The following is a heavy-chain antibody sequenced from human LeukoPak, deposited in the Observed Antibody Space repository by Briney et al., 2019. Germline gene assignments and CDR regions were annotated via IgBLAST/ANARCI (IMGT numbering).Heavy chain of an antibody. Sequence: SETLSLTCTVSGGSIRSSSYTWGWIRQPPGKGLEWIGYIYYSGSTNYNPSLKSRVTISVDTSKNQFSLKLSSVTAADTAVYYCARSGYYYGSGSYPDYWGQGTLVTVSS. CDR3: ARSGYYYGSGSYPDY. CDR1: GGSIRSSSYT. D-gene: IGHD3-10*01. CDR2: IYYSGST. V-gene: IGHV4-61*05. J-gene: IGHJ4*02.